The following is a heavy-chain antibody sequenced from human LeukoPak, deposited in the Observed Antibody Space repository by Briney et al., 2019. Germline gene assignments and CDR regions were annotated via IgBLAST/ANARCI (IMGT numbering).Heavy chain of an antibody. CDR1: GFTFSSYW. Sequence: GGSLRLSCAASGFTFSSYWMSWVRQAPGKGLEWVANIKQDGSEKYYVDSVKGRFTISRDNAKNSLYLQMNSLRAEDTAVYYCARDGDIVVVPAAMSPNYYYYGMDVWGQGTTVTVSS. V-gene: IGHV3-7*01. D-gene: IGHD2-2*01. CDR3: ARDGDIVVVPAAMSPNYYYYGMDV. J-gene: IGHJ6*02. CDR2: IKQDGSEK.